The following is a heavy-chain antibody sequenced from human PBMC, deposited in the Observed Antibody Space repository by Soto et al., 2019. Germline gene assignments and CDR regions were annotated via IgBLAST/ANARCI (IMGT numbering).Heavy chain of an antibody. D-gene: IGHD3-9*01. Sequence: GGSLRLSCVASGFTFSSYWMSWVRQAPGKGLEWVANIKQDGSEKYYVDSVKGRFTISRDNARDSLYLQMNSLRAEDTAVYYCASFDWLFLSWGQGTLVTVSS. CDR2: IKQDGSEK. CDR3: ASFDWLFLS. J-gene: IGHJ4*02. V-gene: IGHV3-7*01. CDR1: GFTFSSYW.